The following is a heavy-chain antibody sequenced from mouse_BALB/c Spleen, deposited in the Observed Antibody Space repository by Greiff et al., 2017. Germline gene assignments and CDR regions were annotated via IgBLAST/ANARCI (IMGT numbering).Heavy chain of an antibody. D-gene: IGHD2-2*01. CDR2: INPSTGYT. Sequence: VQLQQSGAELAKPGASVKMSCKASGYTFTSYWMHWVKQRPGQGLEWIGYINPSTGYTEYNQKFKDKATLTADKSSSTAYMQLSSLTSEDSAVYYCARQIYYGYDGYAMDYWGQGTSVTVSS. CDR1: GYTFTSYW. V-gene: IGHV1-7*01. CDR3: ARQIYYGYDGYAMDY. J-gene: IGHJ4*01.